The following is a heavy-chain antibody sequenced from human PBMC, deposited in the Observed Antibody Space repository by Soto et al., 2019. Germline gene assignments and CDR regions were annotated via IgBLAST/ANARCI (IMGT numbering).Heavy chain of an antibody. Sequence: SLRLSCAASGFTFSSYGMHWVRQAPGKGLEWVAVIWYDGSNKYYADSVKGRFTISRDNSKNTLYLQMNSLRAEDTAVYYCARAYYDFWRGYSWSHYYYGMDVWGQGTTVTVSS. J-gene: IGHJ6*02. CDR2: IWYDGSNK. D-gene: IGHD3-3*01. V-gene: IGHV3-33*01. CDR3: ARAYYDFWRGYSWSHYYYGMDV. CDR1: GFTFSSYG.